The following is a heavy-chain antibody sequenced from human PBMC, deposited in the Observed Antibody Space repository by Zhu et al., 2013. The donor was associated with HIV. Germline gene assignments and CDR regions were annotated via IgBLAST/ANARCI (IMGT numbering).Heavy chain of an antibody. D-gene: IGHD4-17*01. J-gene: IGHJ4*02. CDR2: INPNSGGA. CDR3: ARDSFGTTVTTY. V-gene: IGHV1-2*02. CDR1: GYTFTGYY. Sequence: QVQLVQSGAEVKKPGASVKVSCKASGYTFTGYYIHWVRQAPGQGLEWMGWINPNSGGANYAQKLQGRVTMTRDTSITTAYVELSRLRSDDTAVYYCARDSFGTTVTTYWGQGTLVTVSS.